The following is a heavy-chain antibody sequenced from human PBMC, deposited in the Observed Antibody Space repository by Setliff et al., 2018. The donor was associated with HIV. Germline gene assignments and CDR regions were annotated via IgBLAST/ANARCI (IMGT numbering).Heavy chain of an antibody. CDR2: MYYSGNT. V-gene: IGHV4-39*01. Sequence: SETLSLTCNVSGGCVSSKSYYWAWIRQPPGKGLEWIGTMYYSGNTYYSPSLKSRVTITADSSKNQLSLKLTSVTAADAAVYYCATQRSFQRAFEAVAGSFDPWGQGILVTVSS. D-gene: IGHD6-19*01. J-gene: IGHJ5*02. CDR1: GGCVSSKSYY. CDR3: ATQRSFQRAFEAVAGSFDP.